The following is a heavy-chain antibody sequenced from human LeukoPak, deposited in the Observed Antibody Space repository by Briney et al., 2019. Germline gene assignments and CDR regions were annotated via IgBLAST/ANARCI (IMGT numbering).Heavy chain of an antibody. J-gene: IGHJ4*02. CDR3: ARRAGAYSHPYDY. Sequence: GGSLRLSCTVSGFTFSSNSMSWVRQAPGKGLEWVSFIYSDNTHYSDSVKGRFTISRDNSKNTLYLQINSLRAEDTAVYYCARRAGAYSHPYDYWGQGTLVTVSS. CDR2: IYSDNT. D-gene: IGHD4/OR15-4a*01. CDR1: GFTFSSNS. V-gene: IGHV3-53*01.